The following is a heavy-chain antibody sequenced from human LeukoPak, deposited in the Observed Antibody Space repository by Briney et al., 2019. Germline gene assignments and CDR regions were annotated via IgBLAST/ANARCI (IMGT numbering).Heavy chain of an antibody. CDR3: ARQTGSGLFTLP. V-gene: IGHV4-59*04. D-gene: IGHD3/OR15-3a*01. Sequence: PSETLSLTCTVSGGSISSYYWNWIRQPPGKGLEWIRSIYYTGNTYYNASLKSRVTISIDTSKNQISLGLTSVTATDTAMYYCARQTGSGLFTLPGGQGTLVTVSS. CDR2: IYYTGNT. CDR1: GGSISSYY. J-gene: IGHJ4*02.